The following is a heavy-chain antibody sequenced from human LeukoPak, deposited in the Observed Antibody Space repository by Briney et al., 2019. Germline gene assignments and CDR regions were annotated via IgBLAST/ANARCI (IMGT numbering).Heavy chain of an antibody. Sequence: SETLSLTCTVSGGSISSRIRYYWGWIRQPPGKGLEWIGSIYYTGSTYYNPSLKSRVTISVDTSKNQFSLKLSSVTAADTAVYYCARCLKPQQLVPSTRPPKTNWFDPWGQGTLVTVSS. CDR1: GGSISSRIRYY. CDR2: IYYTGST. D-gene: IGHD6-13*01. CDR3: ARCLKPQQLVPSTRPPKTNWFDP. J-gene: IGHJ5*02. V-gene: IGHV4-39*07.